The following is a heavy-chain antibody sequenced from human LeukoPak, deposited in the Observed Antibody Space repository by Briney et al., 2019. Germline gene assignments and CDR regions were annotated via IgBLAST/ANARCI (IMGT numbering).Heavy chain of an antibody. CDR2: INWNGGST. D-gene: IGHD6-13*01. CDR3: ARVQTYSSSWLDAFDI. J-gene: IGHJ3*02. Sequence: PGGTLRLSCAASGFTFSNYGMSWVRQAPGKGLEWVSGINWNGGSTGYADSVKGRFTISRDNAKNSLYLQMNSLRAEDTALYYCARVQTYSSSWLDAFDIWGQGTMVTVSS. V-gene: IGHV3-20*04. CDR1: GFTFSNYG.